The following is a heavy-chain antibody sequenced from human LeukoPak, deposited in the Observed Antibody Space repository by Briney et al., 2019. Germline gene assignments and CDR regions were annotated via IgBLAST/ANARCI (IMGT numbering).Heavy chain of an antibody. Sequence: GASVKVSCKASGCTFTSYGISWVRQAPGQGLEWMGWISAYNGNTNYAQKLQGRVTMTTDTSTSTAYMELRSLRSDDTAVYYCARSRGSSTSSYYYYGMDVWGQGTTVTVSS. V-gene: IGHV1-18*01. CDR2: ISAYNGNT. CDR3: ARSRGSSTSSYYYYGMDV. D-gene: IGHD2-2*01. CDR1: GCTFTSYG. J-gene: IGHJ6*02.